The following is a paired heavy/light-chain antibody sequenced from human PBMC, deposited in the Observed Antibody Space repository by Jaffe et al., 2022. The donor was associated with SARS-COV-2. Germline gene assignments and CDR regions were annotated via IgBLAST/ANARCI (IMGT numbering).Light chain of an antibody. Sequence: QSALTQPRSVSGSPGQSVTISCTGTSSDVGGYNYVSWYQQHPGKAPKLMFYDVYKRPSGVPDRFSGTKTDNTASLTISGLQAEDEADYYCCSYAGTYVVFGGGTKLTVL. CDR1: SSDVGGYNY. CDR3: CSYAGTYVV. V-gene: IGLV2-11*01. CDR2: DVY. J-gene: IGLJ2*01.
Heavy chain of an antibody. CDR3: AATPYAYVWRNFRYRANWYFDL. J-gene: IGHJ2*01. D-gene: IGHD3-16*02. CDR2: IDHTGST. V-gene: IGHV4-34*01. Sequence: QVQLQQWGAGLLKPSETLSLTCAVSGGSFSDYYWNWIRQPPGKGLEWIGEIDHTGSTNYNPSLKSRVTISVDTSKNQFSLRLSSVTAADTAVYFCAATPYAYVWRNFRYRANWYFDLWGRGTLVTVSS. CDR1: GGSFSDYY.